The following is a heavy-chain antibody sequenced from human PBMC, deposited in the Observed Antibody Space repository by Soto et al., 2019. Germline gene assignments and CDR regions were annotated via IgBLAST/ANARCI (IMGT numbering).Heavy chain of an antibody. CDR1: GDSVSSSDFY. V-gene: IGHV4-61*08. CDR3: ARDRTLRYSSPYYYYGMDV. Sequence: PSETLSLTCAVSGDSVSSSDFYWTWIRRPPGKGLEWIAYIYDTGISGYTPSTSYNPSLKSRVTMSVDTSKSQFSLKLTSVTAADTAVYYCARDRTLRYSSPYYYYGMDVWGQGTTVTVSS. J-gene: IGHJ6*02. D-gene: IGHD5-18*01. CDR2: IYDTGISGYTPST.